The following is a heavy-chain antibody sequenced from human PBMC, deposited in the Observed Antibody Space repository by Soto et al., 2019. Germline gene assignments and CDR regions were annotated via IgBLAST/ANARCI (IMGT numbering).Heavy chain of an antibody. V-gene: IGHV4-59*01. J-gene: IGHJ4*02. D-gene: IGHD5-12*01. CDR3: ARAGYNIDD. CDR2: IYYTGST. CDR1: GGSTSSYY. Sequence: PSETLSLTCTVSGGSTSSYYWSWIRQPPGKGLEWIGYIYYTGSTIYNPSLKSRVTISVDTSKNQFSLKLSSVTAADTAVYYCARAGYNIDDWGQGTLVTVSS.